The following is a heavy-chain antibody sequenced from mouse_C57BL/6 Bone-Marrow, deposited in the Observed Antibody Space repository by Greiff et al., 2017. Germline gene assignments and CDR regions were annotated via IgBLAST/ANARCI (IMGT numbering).Heavy chain of an antibody. CDR2: ISDGGSYT. J-gene: IGHJ4*01. V-gene: IGHV5-4*01. CDR1: GFTFSSYA. D-gene: IGHD1-1*01. Sequence: EVQVVESGGGLVKPGGSLKLSCAASGFTFSSYAMSWVRQTPEKRLEWVATISDGGSYTSYPDNVKGRFTISRDNAKNNLYLQMSHLMSEDTAMYYGAKSLLRYSYYYAMDYWGQGTSVTVSS. CDR3: AKSLLRYSYYYAMDY.